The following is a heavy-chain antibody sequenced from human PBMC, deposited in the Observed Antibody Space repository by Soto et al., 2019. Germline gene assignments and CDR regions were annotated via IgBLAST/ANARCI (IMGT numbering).Heavy chain of an antibody. V-gene: IGHV4-4*08. CDR1: GDSITSYY. J-gene: IGHJ3*01. CDR3: ARDLGIGSRPFDA. D-gene: IGHD5-18*01. CDR2: IYNSGST. Sequence: SETLSLTCTVSGDSITSYYWSWIRQPPGKALEWIGYIYNSGSTDNNPSLKSRVTISLDPAKKQFSLKLKSVTAADTAVYYCARDLGIGSRPFDAWGQGTMVTVSS.